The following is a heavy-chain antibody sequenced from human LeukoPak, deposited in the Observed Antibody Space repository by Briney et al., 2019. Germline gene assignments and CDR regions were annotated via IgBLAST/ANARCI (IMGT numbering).Heavy chain of an antibody. D-gene: IGHD2-15*01. V-gene: IGHV1-69*04. CDR2: IIPILGIA. J-gene: IGHJ4*02. Sequence: SVKVSCKASVGTFSSYAISWVRQAPGQGLEWMGRIIPILGIANYAQKFQGRVTITADKSTSTAYMELSSLRSEDTAVYYCAGRDCSGGSCYSRFYLFDYWGQGTLVTVSS. CDR3: AGRDCSGGSCYSRFYLFDY. CDR1: VGTFSSYA.